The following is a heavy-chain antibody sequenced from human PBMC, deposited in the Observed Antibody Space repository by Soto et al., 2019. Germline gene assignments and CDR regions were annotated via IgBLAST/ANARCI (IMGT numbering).Heavy chain of an antibody. D-gene: IGHD2-15*01. Sequence: GGSLRLSCAASGFTFSSYAMSWVRQAPGKGLEWVSAISGSGGSTYYADSVKGRFTISRDNSKNTLYLQMNSLRDEDTAVYYCAKVDIVVVVAATRPPAAFDIWGQGTMVTVSS. V-gene: IGHV3-23*01. CDR1: GFTFSSYA. J-gene: IGHJ3*02. CDR3: AKVDIVVVVAATRPPAAFDI. CDR2: ISGSGGST.